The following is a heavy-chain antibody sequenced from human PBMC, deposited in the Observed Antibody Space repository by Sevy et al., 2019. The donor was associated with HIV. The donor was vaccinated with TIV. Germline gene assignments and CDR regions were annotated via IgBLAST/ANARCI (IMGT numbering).Heavy chain of an antibody. CDR1: GFTFSSYW. V-gene: IGHV3-74*01. J-gene: IGHJ4*02. CDR3: ARGLRGYSSGMRDGIDY. Sequence: GGSLRLSCAASGFTFSSYWMHWVRQAPGKGLVWVSRINSDGSSTSYADSVKGRFTISRDNAKNTLYLQMNSLRAEDTAVYYCARGLRGYSSGMRDGIDYWGQGTLVTVSS. D-gene: IGHD6-19*01. CDR2: INSDGSST.